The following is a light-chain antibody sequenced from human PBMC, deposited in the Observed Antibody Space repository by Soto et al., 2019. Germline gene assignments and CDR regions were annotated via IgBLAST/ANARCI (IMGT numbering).Light chain of an antibody. CDR1: QSLLHITGETF. V-gene: IGKV2D-29*02. CDR3: MQSTQLPPT. Sequence: DVVMTQTPLSLSLAPGQPASISCKSSQSLLHITGETFLFWYLQKPGQSPQLLIYEVSTRVSGVPDRFSGSGSGTDFTLEISRVQTDDVGIHYCMQSTQLPPTFGQGTRLGIE. CDR2: EVS. J-gene: IGKJ5*01.